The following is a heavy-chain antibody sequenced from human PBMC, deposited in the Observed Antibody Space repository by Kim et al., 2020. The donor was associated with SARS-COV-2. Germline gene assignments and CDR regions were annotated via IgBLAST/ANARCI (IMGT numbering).Heavy chain of an antibody. D-gene: IGHD3-22*01. Sequence: GGSLRLSCAASGFAFRSYSMNLVRQAPGKGLEWVSYISTSSSTMYFADSVKGRFTISRDNAKNSLYLHMSSLRGEDTADYYCSPRCDYDSSGFECGYFQHWGQGTLGTVSS. CDR1: GFAFRSYS. V-gene: IGHV3-48*01. CDR2: ISTSSSTM. CDR3: SPRCDYDSSGFECGYFQH. J-gene: IGHJ1*01.